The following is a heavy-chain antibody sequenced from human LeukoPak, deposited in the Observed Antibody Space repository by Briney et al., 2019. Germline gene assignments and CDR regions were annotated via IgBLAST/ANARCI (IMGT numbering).Heavy chain of an antibody. CDR1: GDSMSSGAR. V-gene: IGHV4-4*02. Sequence: PSVTLSLTCTVSGDSMSSGARWSWVRQSPGKGLEWIGEIYHSGSTNYNPSLRGRVTLSVDNSNNHFSLDLSSVTAADMAFYYCARRGYSGNEAYFAYWGQGTLVTVSS. D-gene: IGHD5-12*01. CDR3: ARRGYSGNEAYFAY. J-gene: IGHJ4*02. CDR2: IYHSGST.